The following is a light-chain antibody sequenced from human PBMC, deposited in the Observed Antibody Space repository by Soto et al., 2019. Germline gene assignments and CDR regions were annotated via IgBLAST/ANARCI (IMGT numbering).Light chain of an antibody. Sequence: EIVMTQSPATLPVSPGERATLSCRASQSGSSNLAWYQQKPGQAPRLLIYGSSTRSTGIPARFSGSGSGTEFTLTISRLQSEDFAVYYCQQYNNWPPSTFGQGTKLEIK. V-gene: IGKV3-15*01. CDR3: QQYNNWPPST. CDR1: QSGSSN. CDR2: GSS. J-gene: IGKJ2*01.